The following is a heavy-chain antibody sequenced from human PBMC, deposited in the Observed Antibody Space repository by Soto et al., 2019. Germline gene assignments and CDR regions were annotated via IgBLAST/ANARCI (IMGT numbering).Heavy chain of an antibody. Sequence: EVQLVESGGGLVKPGGSLRLSCAASGFTFSSYSMNWVRQAPGKGLEWVSSISSYSSYIYYADSVKGRFTISRDNAKNSVYLQMNSLRVEDTALYYCARDGEEDGSGTHYLFDYWGQGILVPVSS. CDR2: ISSYSSYI. J-gene: IGHJ4*02. V-gene: IGHV3-21*01. D-gene: IGHD3-10*01. CDR1: GFTFSSYS. CDR3: ARDGEEDGSGTHYLFDY.